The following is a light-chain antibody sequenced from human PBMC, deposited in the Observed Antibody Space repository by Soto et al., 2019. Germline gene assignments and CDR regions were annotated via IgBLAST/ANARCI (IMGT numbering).Light chain of an antibody. CDR2: GAY. Sequence: EIVLTQSPGTLSLSPGERATLSCRASQSVSSSYLAWYQQKPGQAPRLIIYGAYSRATGIPDRFSGSGSGTDFTLTISRLEPEDFAVYYCQQYGSSPPYTFGQGTQLEIK. CDR3: QQYGSSPPYT. CDR1: QSVSSSY. J-gene: IGKJ2*01. V-gene: IGKV3-20*01.